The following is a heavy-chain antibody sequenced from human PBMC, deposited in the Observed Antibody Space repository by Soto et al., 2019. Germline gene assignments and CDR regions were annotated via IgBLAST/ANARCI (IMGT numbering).Heavy chain of an antibody. V-gene: IGHV2-70*11. J-gene: IGHJ4*02. D-gene: IGHD3-10*01. CDR2: IDWDDDK. CDR1: GFSLSTSGMC. CDR3: ARIEVRSGSHRPFDY. Sequence: GSGPTLVNPTQTLTLTCTFSGFSLSTSGMCVNWIRQPPGKALEWLARIDWDDDKYYSTSLKTRLTISKDTSKNQVVLTMTNMDPVDTATYYCARIEVRSGSHRPFDYWGQGTLVTVSS.